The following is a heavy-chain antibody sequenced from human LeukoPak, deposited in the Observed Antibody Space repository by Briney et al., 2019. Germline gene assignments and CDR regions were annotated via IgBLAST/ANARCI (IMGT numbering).Heavy chain of an antibody. J-gene: IGHJ4*02. Sequence: SVKVSCKASGGTLSSYAISWVRQAPGQGLEWMGGIIPIFGTANYAQRFQGRVTITADESTSTAYMELSSLRSEDTAVYYCASGHSSSWYYFDYWGQGTLVTVSS. CDR1: GGTLSSYA. V-gene: IGHV1-69*13. D-gene: IGHD6-13*01. CDR3: ASGHSSSWYYFDY. CDR2: IIPIFGTA.